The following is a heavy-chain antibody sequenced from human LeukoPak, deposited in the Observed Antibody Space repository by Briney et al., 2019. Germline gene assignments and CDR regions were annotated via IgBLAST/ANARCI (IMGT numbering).Heavy chain of an antibody. J-gene: IGHJ4*02. CDR3: ARGPQLALFDY. CDR2: IYYSGST. D-gene: IGHD6-13*01. Sequence: PSETLSLTCTVSGGSISSSSYYWGWIRQPPGKGLEWIGSIYYSGSTYYNPSLKSRVTTSVDTSKNQFSLKLSSVTAADTAVYYCARGPQLALFDYWGQGTLVTVSS. CDR1: GGSISSSSYY. V-gene: IGHV4-39*01.